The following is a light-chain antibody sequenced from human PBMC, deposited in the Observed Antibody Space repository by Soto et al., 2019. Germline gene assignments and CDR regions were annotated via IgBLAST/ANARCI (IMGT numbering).Light chain of an antibody. CDR3: SSYTSRDTRV. CDR2: EVT. V-gene: IGLV2-14*01. J-gene: IGLJ1*01. CDR1: SSDVGGYNF. Sequence: QSALTQPASVSRSPGQSITISCTGTSSDVGGYNFVSWYQEHPDKAPKLMVYEVTKRPSGVSDRFSDSKSGNTASLTISGLQAEDEADYYCSSYTSRDTRVFGTGTKLTVL.